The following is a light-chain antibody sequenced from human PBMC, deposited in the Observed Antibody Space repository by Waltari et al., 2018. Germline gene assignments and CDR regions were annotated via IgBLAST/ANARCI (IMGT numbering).Light chain of an antibody. CDR3: QQGYRTPLT. CDR1: QSVSNY. V-gene: IGKV1-39*01. CDR2: AAS. Sequence: DIQMTQSPSSLSASVGDRVTITCRASQSVSNYLNWYQQRPGKAPKLLIYAASTLQSGVPSRCGGSGSGTDFTLTISSLQPEDFATYYCQQGYRTPLTFGGGTKVDIK. J-gene: IGKJ4*01.